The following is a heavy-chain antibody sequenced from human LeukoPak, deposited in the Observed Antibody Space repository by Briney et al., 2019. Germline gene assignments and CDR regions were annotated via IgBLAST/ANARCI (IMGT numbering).Heavy chain of an antibody. CDR3: ARVSTRSTRSYTAMAGNWFDP. CDR1: GDSVSSSGAS. V-gene: IGHV6-1*01. D-gene: IGHD5-18*01. CDR2: TYYKSKWYY. Sequence: SQTLSLTCAISGDSVSSSGASWNCIRQSPSRGLECLGRTYYKSKWYYDYAESVRSRITVNPDTSNNQIALHLNSVTPGDTAVYYCARVSTRSTRSYTAMAGNWFDPWGQGTLVTVSS. J-gene: IGHJ5*02.